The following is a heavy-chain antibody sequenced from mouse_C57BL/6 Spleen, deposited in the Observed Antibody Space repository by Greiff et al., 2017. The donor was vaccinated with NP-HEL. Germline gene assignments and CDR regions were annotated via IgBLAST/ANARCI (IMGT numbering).Heavy chain of an antibody. Sequence: QVQLQQPGAELVRPGSSVKLSCKASGYTFTSYWMDWVKQRPGQGLEWVGHISPSDSETHYYQTFTDKDTLTVDKSPSTAYMQRSSLTSDDSAFYYCARSNYDAMDYWGQGTSVTVSS. J-gene: IGHJ4*01. CDR1: GYTFTSYW. CDR3: ARSNYDAMDY. V-gene: IGHV1-61*01. D-gene: IGHD2-5*01. CDR2: ISPSDSET.